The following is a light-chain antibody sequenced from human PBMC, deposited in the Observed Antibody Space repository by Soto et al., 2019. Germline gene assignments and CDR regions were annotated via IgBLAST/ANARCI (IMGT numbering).Light chain of an antibody. CDR3: QQYDKSIT. J-gene: IGKJ4*01. Sequence: EIVLTQSPATLSLSPGEGATLSCRASQGVSSYLAWYQQKPGQAPRLLIYDASNRATGIPARFSGSGPGTDFSLTISRLEPEDFAVYYCQQYDKSITFGGGTKVDIK. CDR1: QGVSSY. CDR2: DAS. V-gene: IGKV3D-11*01.